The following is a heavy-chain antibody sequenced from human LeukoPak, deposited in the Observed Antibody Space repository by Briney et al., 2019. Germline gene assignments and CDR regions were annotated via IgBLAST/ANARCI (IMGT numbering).Heavy chain of an antibody. D-gene: IGHD3-10*01. J-gene: IGHJ3*02. Sequence: GGSLRLSCAASGFTFSSYGMHWVRQAPGKGLEWVAFIRDDGSTKYYVDSVKGRFVISRDNSRNTLYLYMNSLRAEDSAVYYCAKDGVSSSVWAFDIWGQGTMVTVSS. CDR2: IRDDGSTK. V-gene: IGHV3-30*02. CDR1: GFTFSSYG. CDR3: AKDGVSSSVWAFDI.